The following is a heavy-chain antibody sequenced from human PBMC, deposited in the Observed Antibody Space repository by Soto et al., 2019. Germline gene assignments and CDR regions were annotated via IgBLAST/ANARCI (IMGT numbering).Heavy chain of an antibody. D-gene: IGHD3-3*01. CDR1: GYTFTSYA. CDR3: ARDKRFLEWLFPFPKPRLDP. V-gene: IGHV1-3*01. CDR2: INAGNGNT. Sequence: ASVKVSCKASGYTFTSYAMHWVRQAPGQRLEWMGWINAGNGNTKYSQKFQGRVTITRDTSASTAYMEMSSLRSEDKAEYYCARDKRFLEWLFPFPKPRLDPRRQGTLFTVSS. J-gene: IGHJ5*02.